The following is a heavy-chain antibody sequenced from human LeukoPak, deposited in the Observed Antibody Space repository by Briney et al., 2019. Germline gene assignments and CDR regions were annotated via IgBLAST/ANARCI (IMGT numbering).Heavy chain of an antibody. D-gene: IGHD6-6*01. J-gene: IGHJ4*02. CDR3: AREYSSSSGDY. V-gene: IGHV1-8*03. CDR1: GYPFTSYD. Sequence: GASVKVSSKAFGYPFTSYDITWVRQATGQGLEWMGWMNPNSGNTGYAQKFQGRVTITRNTSISTAYMELSSLRSEDTAVYYCAREYSSSSGDYWGQGTLVTVSS. CDR2: MNPNSGNT.